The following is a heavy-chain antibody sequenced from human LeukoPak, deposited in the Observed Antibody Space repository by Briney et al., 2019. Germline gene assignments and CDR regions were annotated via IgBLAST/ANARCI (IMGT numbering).Heavy chain of an antibody. CDR1: GFTFSSYA. CDR2: ISGRGGTT. Sequence: PGGSLRLSCAASGFTFSSYAMSWVRQAPGKGLEWVSEISGRGGTTYYADSVKGRFTISRDNSKNTWYLQRNSMGAEDTAVYSCAKKGLSSVNNWFDPWGQGTLVTVSS. D-gene: IGHD5/OR15-5a*01. J-gene: IGHJ5*02. CDR3: AKKGLSSVNNWFDP. V-gene: IGHV3-23*01.